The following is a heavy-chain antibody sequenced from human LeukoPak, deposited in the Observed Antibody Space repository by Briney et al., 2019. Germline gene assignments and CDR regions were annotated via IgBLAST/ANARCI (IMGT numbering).Heavy chain of an antibody. CDR3: AKRDRPCSGDCSAPYYFDY. CDR1: GFTFSTYA. Sequence: GGSLRLSCAASGFTFSTYAMSWVRQAPGKGLEWVSSISSSGGNTYYADSVKGRFTISRDNSKNTLYLQMSSLSAEDTAVYYCAKRDRPCSGDCSAPYYFDYWGQRTLVTVSS. J-gene: IGHJ4*02. V-gene: IGHV3-23*01. CDR2: ISSSGGNT. D-gene: IGHD2-21*02.